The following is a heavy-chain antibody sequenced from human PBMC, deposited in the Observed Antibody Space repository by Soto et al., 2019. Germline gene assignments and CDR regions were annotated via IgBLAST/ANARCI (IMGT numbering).Heavy chain of an antibody. CDR2: ISYDGNNK. CDR3: WKGDLDTPVVSTPDALYL. J-gene: IGHJ3*01. CDR1: GFIFSDFG. D-gene: IGHD5-18*01. V-gene: IGHV3-30*03. Sequence: QVNLVESGGGVVQPGRSLRLSCEASGFIFSDFGMHWVRQAPGKGLEWVAVISYDGNNKYYAQSVKGRFTISTDNSKNRGCVNLEVPQPEKQAIYQRWKGDLDTPVVSTPDALYLWGQGTMVPVP.